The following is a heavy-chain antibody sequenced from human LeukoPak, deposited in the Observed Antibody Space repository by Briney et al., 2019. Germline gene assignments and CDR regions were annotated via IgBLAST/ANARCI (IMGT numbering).Heavy chain of an antibody. CDR1: GFTFSSYG. D-gene: IGHD1-26*01. CDR2: ISYDGSNK. Sequence: GGSLRLSCAASGFTFSSYGMHWVRQAPGKGLEWVAVISYDGSNKYYADSVKGRFTISRDNPKNTLYLQMNSLRAEDTAVYYCARDKQVVVGATTAYDYWGQGTLVTVSS. J-gene: IGHJ4*02. V-gene: IGHV3-30*03. CDR3: ARDKQVVVGATTAYDY.